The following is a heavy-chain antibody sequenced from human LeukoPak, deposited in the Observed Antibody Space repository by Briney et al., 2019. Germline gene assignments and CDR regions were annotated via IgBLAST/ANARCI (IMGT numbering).Heavy chain of an antibody. Sequence: PGGSLRLSCAASGFTFSSYAMSWVRQAPGKGLEWVSAISGSGGSTYYADSVKGRFTISRDNSKNTLYLQMNSLRAEDTAVYYCAKLSVMITFGGVIDYWGQGTLVTVSS. J-gene: IGHJ4*02. CDR2: ISGSGGST. D-gene: IGHD3-16*02. CDR1: GFTFSSYA. V-gene: IGHV3-23*01. CDR3: AKLSVMITFGGVIDY.